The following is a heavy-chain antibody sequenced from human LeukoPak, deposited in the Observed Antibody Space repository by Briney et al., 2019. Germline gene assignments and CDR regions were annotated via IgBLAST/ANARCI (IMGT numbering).Heavy chain of an antibody. V-gene: IGHV1-69*13. CDR1: GGTFSSYG. D-gene: IGHD6-6*01. J-gene: IGHJ6*02. CDR2: IIPIFGTA. Sequence: SVKVSCKASGGTFSSYGISRVRQAPGQGLEWMGGIIPIFGTANYAQKFQGRVTITADESTSTAYMELSSLRSEDTAVYYCARLDEYSSSSRYYGMDVWGQGTTVTVSS. CDR3: ARLDEYSSSSRYYGMDV.